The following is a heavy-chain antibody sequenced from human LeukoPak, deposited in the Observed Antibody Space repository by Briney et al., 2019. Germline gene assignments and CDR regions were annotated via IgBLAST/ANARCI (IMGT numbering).Heavy chain of an antibody. D-gene: IGHD1-26*01. CDR1: GFTFSSYR. CDR2: ISSSSSYI. J-gene: IGHJ4*02. Sequence: PGGSLRLSCAASGFTFSSYRMNWVRQAPGKGLEWVSSISSSSSYIYYADSVKGRFTISRDNAKNSLYLQMNSLRAEDTAVYYCARLERESYSLDYWGQGTLVTVSS. CDR3: ARLERESYSLDY. V-gene: IGHV3-21*01.